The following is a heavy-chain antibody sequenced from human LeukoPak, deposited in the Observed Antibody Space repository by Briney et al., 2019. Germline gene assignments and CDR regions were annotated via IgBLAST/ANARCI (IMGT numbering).Heavy chain of an antibody. D-gene: IGHD6-13*01. CDR1: GFTFSNYW. Sequence: GSLRLSCAASGFTFSNYWMSWVRQAPGKGLEWLANIKQDGSEEYYVDSVKGRFTISRDNAENSLFLQMNSLGAEDTAVYYCARTNVATPGYGWGQGTLVTVSS. CDR2: IKQDGSEE. V-gene: IGHV3-7*01. CDR3: ARTNVATPGYG. J-gene: IGHJ4*02.